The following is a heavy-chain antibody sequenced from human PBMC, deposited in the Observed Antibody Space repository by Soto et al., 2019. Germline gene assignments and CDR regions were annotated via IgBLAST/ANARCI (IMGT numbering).Heavy chain of an antibody. CDR3: AGDRGSCYEAVDY. J-gene: IGHJ4*02. CDR2: TVPICGTT. Sequence: QVQLVQSGAEVKTPGSSVTLSCKTSGDIFSGYSLSCVRQAPGQGLVWMGGTVPICGTTNYARRCHGRVTSTEDKSTITVYMELYSLKSEDAAVYDCAGDRGSCYEAVDYCGQGTLVTVSS. V-gene: IGHV1-69*14. CDR1: GDIFSGYS. D-gene: IGHD5-12*01.